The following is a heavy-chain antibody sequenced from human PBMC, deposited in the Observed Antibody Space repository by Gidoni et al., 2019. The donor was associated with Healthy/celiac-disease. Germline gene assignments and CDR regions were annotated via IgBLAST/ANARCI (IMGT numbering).Heavy chain of an antibody. CDR3: ARVPPSIASRLLYYYYGMDV. J-gene: IGHJ6*02. Sequence: QVLRVQSGAEVKKPGSSVKVSCKASGGTFSSYAISWVRQATGQWLEWMGGIIPIFGTANYAQKFQCSVTITADESTSTAYMELSSLRSEDTAVYYCARVPPSIASRLLYYYYGMDVWGQVTTVTVSS. D-gene: IGHD6-6*01. V-gene: IGHV1-69*01. CDR2: IIPIFGTA. CDR1: GGTFSSYA.